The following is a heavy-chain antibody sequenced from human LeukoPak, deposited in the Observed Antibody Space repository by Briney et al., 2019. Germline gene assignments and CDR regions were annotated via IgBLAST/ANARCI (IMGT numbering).Heavy chain of an antibody. D-gene: IGHD3-22*01. CDR2: ISGSSSYI. Sequence: GGSLRLSCAASGFTFSSCSMNWVRQAPGKGLEWVSSISGSSSYIYYADSVKGRFTISRDNAKNSLYLQMNSLRAEDTAVYYCASFDDSSGYYPYYFDYWGQGTLVTVSS. J-gene: IGHJ4*02. CDR1: GFTFSSCS. CDR3: ASFDDSSGYYPYYFDY. V-gene: IGHV3-21*01.